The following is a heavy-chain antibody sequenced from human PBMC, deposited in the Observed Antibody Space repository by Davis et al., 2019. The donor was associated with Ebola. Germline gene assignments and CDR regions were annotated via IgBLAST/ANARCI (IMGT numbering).Heavy chain of an antibody. CDR1: GFSVTYNY. Sequence: GESLKISCAASGFSVTYNYMIWVRQAPGKGLECVSAFYSGGGTYYADSVKGRFTISRDNTKNTSYIQMNSLRAEDTAVYYSAKGEYGPGRAPYYGKDVWGQGTTVTVSS. CDR2: FYSGGGT. CDR3: AKGEYGPGRAPYYGKDV. J-gene: IGHJ6*02. V-gene: IGHV3-53*01. D-gene: IGHD3-10*01.